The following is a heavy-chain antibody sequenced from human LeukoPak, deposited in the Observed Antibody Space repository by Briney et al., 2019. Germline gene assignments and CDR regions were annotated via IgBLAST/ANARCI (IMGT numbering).Heavy chain of an antibody. D-gene: IGHD3-16*01. CDR3: ARASYDYVWGDYYYYMDV. Sequence: SETLSLTCTVSGGSINNYYWSWVRQPPGKGLEWIGYVFYTGYTHYNPSLKSRVTISVDTSKNQFSLRLSSVTAADTAVYYCARASYDYVWGDYYYYMDVWGKGTTVTISS. CDR2: VFYTGYT. J-gene: IGHJ6*03. CDR1: GGSINNYY. V-gene: IGHV4-59*01.